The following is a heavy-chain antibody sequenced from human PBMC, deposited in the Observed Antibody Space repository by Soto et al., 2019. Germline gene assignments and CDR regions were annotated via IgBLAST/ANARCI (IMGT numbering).Heavy chain of an antibody. D-gene: IGHD5-12*01. J-gene: IGHJ4*02. CDR3: ARDSPIGSTFSGYDAIDY. CDR2: IIPLLDVA. V-gene: IGHV1-69*04. Sequence: SVKVSCKASGYTFTSYGISWVRQAPGQGLEWMGRIIPLLDVADYAQKFQGRVTITADKSTGTVYMELNSLRSEDTAVYYCARDSPIGSTFSGYDAIDYWGQGTLVTVSS. CDR1: GYTFTSYG.